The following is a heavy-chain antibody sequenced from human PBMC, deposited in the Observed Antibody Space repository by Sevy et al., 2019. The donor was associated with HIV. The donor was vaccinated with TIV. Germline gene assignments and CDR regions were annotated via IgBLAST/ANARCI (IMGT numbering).Heavy chain of an antibody. D-gene: IGHD3-10*01. Sequence: ASVKVSCKASGGTFSSYAISWVRQAPGQGLEWMGGIIPIFGTGNYAQQFQGRVTITADESTSTAYMELSSLRSEDTAVYYCSQRSSGDRPYYYGMDVWGQGTTVTVSS. J-gene: IGHJ6*02. CDR1: GGTFSSYA. V-gene: IGHV1-69*13. CDR2: IIPIFGTG. CDR3: SQRSSGDRPYYYGMDV.